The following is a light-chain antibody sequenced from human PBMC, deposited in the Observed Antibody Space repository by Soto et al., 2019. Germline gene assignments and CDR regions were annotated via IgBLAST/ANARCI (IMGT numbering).Light chain of an antibody. CDR1: SSNIGSNT. J-gene: IGLJ1*01. V-gene: IGLV1-44*01. CDR2: TNS. CDR3: AAWDDSLNGLV. Sequence: QSVLTQPPSASGTPGQRVTISCSGSSSNIGSNTVKWYQHLPGTAPKLLIYTNSQRPSGVPDRFSGSKSGTSAFLAISGLQSEDEADYYCAAWDDSLNGLVFGTGTKLTVL.